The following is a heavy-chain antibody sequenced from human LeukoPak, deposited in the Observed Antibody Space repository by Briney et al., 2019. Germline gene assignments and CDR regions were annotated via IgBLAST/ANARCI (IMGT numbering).Heavy chain of an antibody. V-gene: IGHV4-39*07. CDR3: ARGFRGPNFDY. CDR1: GDSISTSNSY. D-gene: IGHD3-10*01. Sequence: SETLSLTCTVSGDSISTSNSYWGWIRQPPGKGLEWIGTIYHSGSTNYNPSLKSRVTMSLDTSKNQFSLKLNSVTAADTAVYYCARGFRGPNFDYWGQGTLVTVSS. CDR2: IYHSGST. J-gene: IGHJ4*02.